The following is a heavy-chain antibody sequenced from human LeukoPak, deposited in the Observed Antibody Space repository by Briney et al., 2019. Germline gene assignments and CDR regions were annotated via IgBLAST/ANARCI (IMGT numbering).Heavy chain of an antibody. J-gene: IGHJ4*01. Sequence: GASVKVSCKASGYTFTSYDINWVRQATGQGLEWMGWMNPNSGNTGCAQKFQGRVTMTRNTSISTAYMELSSLRSEDTAVYYCAIVGIAAAGNAVDYWXXXTLVTVSS. CDR3: AIVGIAAAGNAVDY. CDR2: MNPNSGNT. V-gene: IGHV1-8*01. CDR1: GYTFTSYD. D-gene: IGHD6-13*01.